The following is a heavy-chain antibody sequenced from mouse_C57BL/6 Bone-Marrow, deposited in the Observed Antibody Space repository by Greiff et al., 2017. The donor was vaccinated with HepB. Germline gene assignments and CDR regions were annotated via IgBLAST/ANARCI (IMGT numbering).Heavy chain of an antibody. D-gene: IGHD2-2*01. V-gene: IGHV5-16*01. Sequence: EVMLVESEGGLVQPGSSMKLSCTASGFTFSDYYMAWVRQVPEKGLEWVANINYDGSSTYYLDSLKSRFIISRDNAKNILYLQMSSLKSEDTATYYCARDMVTGSYWYFDVWGTGTTVTVSS. CDR3: ARDMVTGSYWYFDV. J-gene: IGHJ1*03. CDR2: INYDGSST. CDR1: GFTFSDYY.